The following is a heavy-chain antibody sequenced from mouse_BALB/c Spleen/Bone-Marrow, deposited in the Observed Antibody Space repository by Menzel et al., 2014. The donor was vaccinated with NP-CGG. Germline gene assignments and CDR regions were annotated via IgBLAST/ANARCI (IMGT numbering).Heavy chain of an antibody. D-gene: IGHD2-12*01. CDR1: GYTFTSYW. Sequence: LQQSGSELVRPGASVKLSCKASGYTFTSYWVHWVKQRPGQGLEWIGNIYPGSGSPNYDERFKSKATLTVDTSSSTAYMQLSSLTSEDSAVYYCTIYAFVYWGQGTPVTVSA. J-gene: IGHJ3*01. V-gene: IGHV1S22*01. CDR3: TIYAFVY. CDR2: IYPGSGSP.